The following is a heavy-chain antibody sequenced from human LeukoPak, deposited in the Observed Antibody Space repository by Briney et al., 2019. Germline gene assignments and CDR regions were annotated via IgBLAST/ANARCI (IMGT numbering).Heavy chain of an antibody. CDR3: ARGRLYDFWSGYYTLKGMPFDY. V-gene: IGHV4-39*01. CDR1: GGSISSSSYY. CDR2: IYYSGST. Sequence: SETLSLTCTVSGGSISSSSYYWGWIRQPPGKGLEWIGSIYYSGSTYYNPSLKSRVTISVDTSKNQFSLKLSSVTAADTAVYYCARGRLYDFWSGYYTLKGMPFDYWGQGTLVTVSS. J-gene: IGHJ4*02. D-gene: IGHD3-3*01.